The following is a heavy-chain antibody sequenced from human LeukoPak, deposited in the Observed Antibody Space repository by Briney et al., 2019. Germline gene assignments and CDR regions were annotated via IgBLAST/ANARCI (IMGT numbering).Heavy chain of an antibody. Sequence: GGSLRLSCAASGFTFSGYVMTWVRQPPGKGLQWVADISGSGDSTYYADSVKGRFSISRDNSKNMPYLQMNSLRAEDTAVYYCAKDYWGFGELSSFDYWGQGTLVTVSS. CDR3: AKDYWGFGELSSFDY. J-gene: IGHJ4*02. D-gene: IGHD3-10*01. V-gene: IGHV3-23*01. CDR2: ISGSGDST. CDR1: GFTFSGYV.